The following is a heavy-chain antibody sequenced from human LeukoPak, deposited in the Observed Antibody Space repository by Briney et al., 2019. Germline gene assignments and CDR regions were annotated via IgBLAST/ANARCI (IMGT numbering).Heavy chain of an antibody. CDR1: GFTFDDYA. CDR3: ARGYGVGIDY. J-gene: IGHJ4*02. CDR2: ISWNSGSI. Sequence: GGSLRLSCAASGFTFDDYAMHWVRQAPGKGLEWVSGISWNSGSIGYADSVKGRFTISKDNAKNSLYLQMNSLRAEDTAVYYCARGYGVGIDYWGQGTLVTVSS. V-gene: IGHV3-9*01. D-gene: IGHD4-17*01.